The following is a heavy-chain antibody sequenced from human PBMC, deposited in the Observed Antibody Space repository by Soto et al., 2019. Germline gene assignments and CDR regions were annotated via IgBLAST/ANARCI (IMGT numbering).Heavy chain of an antibody. Sequence: ESGGGLVQPGGSLRLSCAASGFTFSSYSMNWVRQAPGKGLEWVSYISSSSSTIYYADSVKGRFTISRDNAKNSLYLQMNSLRDEDTAVYYCARDRAAYSGYDPFGWFDPWGQGTLFTVSS. CDR3: ARDRAAYSGYDPFGWFDP. J-gene: IGHJ5*02. CDR1: GFTFSSYS. D-gene: IGHD5-12*01. CDR2: ISSSSSTI. V-gene: IGHV3-48*02.